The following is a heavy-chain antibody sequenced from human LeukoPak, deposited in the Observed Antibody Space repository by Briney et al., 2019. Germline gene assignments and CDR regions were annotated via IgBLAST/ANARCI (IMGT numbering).Heavy chain of an antibody. CDR3: ARGRKQWLAYYFDY. CDR1: GGSFSGYY. J-gene: IGHJ4*02. CDR2: INHSGST. V-gene: IGHV4-34*01. D-gene: IGHD6-19*01. Sequence: PSETLSLTCAVYGGSFSGYYWSRIRQPPGKGLEWIGEINHSGSTNYNPSLKSRVTISVDTSKNQFSLKLSSVTAADTAVYYCARGRKQWLAYYFDYWGQGTLVTVSS.